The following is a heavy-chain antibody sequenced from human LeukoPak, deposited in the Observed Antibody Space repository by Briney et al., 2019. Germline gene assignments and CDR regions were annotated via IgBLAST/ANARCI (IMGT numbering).Heavy chain of an antibody. J-gene: IGHJ4*02. CDR1: GFTFSSYN. V-gene: IGHV3-48*01. Sequence: QPGGSLRLSCAASGFTFSSYNINWVRQAPGKGLEWVSFISSGSSTIYYADSVKGRFTISRDNAKNSLYLQMNSLRAEDTAVYYCARDPSLDYWGQGTLVTVSS. CDR3: ARDPSLDY. CDR2: ISSGSSTI.